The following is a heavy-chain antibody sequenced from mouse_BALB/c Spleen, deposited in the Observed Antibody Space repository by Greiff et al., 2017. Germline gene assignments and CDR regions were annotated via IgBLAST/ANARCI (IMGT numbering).Heavy chain of an antibody. CDR1: GFTFSSYT. Sequence: EVKLVESGGGLVKPGGSLKLPRAASGFTFSSYTMSWGRQTPEKRLEWVATISSGGSYTYYPDSVKGRFTISRDHAKNTLYLQMSSLKSEDTAMYYCTREGLRQGVFDYWGQGTTLTVSS. V-gene: IGHV5-6-4*01. J-gene: IGHJ2*01. D-gene: IGHD2-4*01. CDR3: TREGLRQGVFDY. CDR2: ISSGGSYT.